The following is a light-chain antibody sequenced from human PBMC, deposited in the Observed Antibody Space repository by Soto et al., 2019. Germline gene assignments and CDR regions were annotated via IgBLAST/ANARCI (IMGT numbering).Light chain of an antibody. V-gene: IGKV1-9*01. CDR1: QDISSS. CDR3: EQLRSYPST. CDR2: AAS. J-gene: IGKJ4*01. Sequence: IQLTQSPSSLSASVGDRVTITCRASQDISSSLGWYQQKPGKAPKLRIYAASILQSGVPSRFSGCGFGTDFTLTNSSLQAEDFASYFCEQLRSYPSTFGGGTKVEIK.